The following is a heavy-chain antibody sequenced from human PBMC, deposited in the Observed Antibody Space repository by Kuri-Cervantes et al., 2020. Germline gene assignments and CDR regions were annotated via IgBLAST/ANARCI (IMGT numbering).Heavy chain of an antibody. Sequence: SLKISCAASGFTFDDYVMHWVRQAPGKGLEWVSGISWNSGRTAYAETAEGRFAISRDNSKNSLYLQMNSLRVEDTALYYCAKDLSRFGAPNYYMDVWGKGTMVTVSS. J-gene: IGHJ6*03. CDR3: AKDLSRFGAPNYYMDV. V-gene: IGHV3-9*01. CDR1: GFTFDDYV. CDR2: ISWNSGRT. D-gene: IGHD3-10*01.